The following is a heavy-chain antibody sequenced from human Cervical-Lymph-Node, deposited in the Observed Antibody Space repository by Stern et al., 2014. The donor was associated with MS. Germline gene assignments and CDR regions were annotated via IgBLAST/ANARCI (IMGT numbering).Heavy chain of an antibody. J-gene: IGHJ6*02. CDR2: IRDYNGDT. D-gene: IGHD2-21*01. V-gene: IGHV1-18*01. Sequence: QVQLVESGPEVKKPGAPVKVSCKAYGSTFPTYGIYWVRQAPGQGLEGMGWIRDYNGDTNSAQKFQGRVTMTKDTSTNTAYMELRSLTSDDTAVYYCAQSLAYYGMDVWGQGTTVTVSS. CDR1: GSTFPTYG. CDR3: AQSLAYYGMDV.